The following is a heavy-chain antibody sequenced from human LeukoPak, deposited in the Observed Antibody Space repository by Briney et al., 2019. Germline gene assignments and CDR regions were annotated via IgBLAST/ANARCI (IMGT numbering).Heavy chain of an antibody. Sequence: SQTLSLTCAVSGGSISSGGYSWSWIRQPPGKGLEWIGEINHSGSTNYNPSLKSRVTISVDTSKNQFSLKLSSVTAADTAVYYCASLGSGGSGSYYWDAFDIWGQGTMVTVSS. D-gene: IGHD1-26*01. CDR3: ASLGSGGSGSYYWDAFDI. J-gene: IGHJ3*02. V-gene: IGHV4-30-2*01. CDR1: GGSISSGGYS. CDR2: INHSGST.